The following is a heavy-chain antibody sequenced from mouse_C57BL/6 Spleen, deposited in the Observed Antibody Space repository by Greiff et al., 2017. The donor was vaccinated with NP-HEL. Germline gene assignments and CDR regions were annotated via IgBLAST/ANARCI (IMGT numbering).Heavy chain of an antibody. J-gene: IGHJ3*01. CDR1: GYAFTNYL. V-gene: IGHV1-54*01. CDR2: INPGSGGT. Sequence: VQLQESGAELVRPGTSVKVSCKASGYAFTNYLIEWVKQRPGQGLEWIGVINPGSGGTNYNEKFKGKATLTADKSSSTAYMQLSSLTSEDSAVYFCASPSYGSSYGWFAYWGQGTLVTVSA. D-gene: IGHD1-1*01. CDR3: ASPSYGSSYGWFAY.